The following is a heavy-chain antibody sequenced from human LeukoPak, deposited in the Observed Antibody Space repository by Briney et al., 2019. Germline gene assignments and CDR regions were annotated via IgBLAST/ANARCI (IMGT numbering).Heavy chain of an antibody. CDR3: ATDRYCSSTSCRLFDY. CDR1: GYTLTELP. Sequence: ASVKVSCKVSGYTLTELPMHWVRQAPGKGLEWMGGFDPEDGETIYAQKFQGRVTMTEDTSTDTAYMELSSLRSEDTAVYYCATDRYCSSTSCRLFDYWGQGTLVTVSS. V-gene: IGHV1-24*01. CDR2: FDPEDGET. J-gene: IGHJ4*02. D-gene: IGHD2-2*01.